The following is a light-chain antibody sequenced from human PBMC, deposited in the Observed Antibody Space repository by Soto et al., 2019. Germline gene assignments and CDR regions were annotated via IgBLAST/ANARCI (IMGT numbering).Light chain of an antibody. J-gene: IGKJ5*01. Sequence: VLTQSPSSLSLSPGERAALSCRASQSLSSYFAWYQQTPGQAPRLLIYGASSRATGIPDRFSGSGSGTDFTLTISSLQPDDFATYYCQQYHRSSITFGQGTRLEIK. CDR2: GAS. V-gene: IGKV3-11*01. CDR1: QSLSSY. CDR3: QQYHRSSIT.